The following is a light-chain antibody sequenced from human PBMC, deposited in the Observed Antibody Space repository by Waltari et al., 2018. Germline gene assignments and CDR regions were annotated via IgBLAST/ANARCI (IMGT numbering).Light chain of an antibody. Sequence: SYELTQPTSVPVSPALTARSTSPVESLPKHTTIWYQQKPGQAPVLKIDKDTQRPSGIPERFSGSSSGTTVTMTISGVQAEDEADYYCLSADSSGTSKVFGGGTKLTVL. J-gene: IGLJ3*02. CDR3: LSADSSGTSKV. V-gene: IGLV3-25*03. CDR1: SLPKHT. CDR2: KDT.